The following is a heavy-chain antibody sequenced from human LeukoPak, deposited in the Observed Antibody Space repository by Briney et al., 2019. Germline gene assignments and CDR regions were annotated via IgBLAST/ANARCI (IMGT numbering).Heavy chain of an antibody. CDR2: IRQDGGEK. J-gene: IGHJ4*02. V-gene: IGHV3-7*01. D-gene: IGHD3-10*01. CDR1: GFTFSCYA. CDR3: ARDRGADRFDY. Sequence: GGSLRLSCAASGFTFSCYAMSWVRQAPGKGLEWVANIRQDGGEKYYMDSVKGRFTISRDNAKNSLYLEMNSLRAEDTAVYYCARDRGADRFDYWGQGTQGTVSS.